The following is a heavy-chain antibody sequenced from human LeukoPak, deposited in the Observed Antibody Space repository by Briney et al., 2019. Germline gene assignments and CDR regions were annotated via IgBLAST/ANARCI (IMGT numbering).Heavy chain of an antibody. Sequence: PSETLSLTCTVPGGSIGSYYWSWIRQPPGKGLEWIGYIYYSGSTNYNPSLKSRVTISVDTSKNQFSLKLSSVTAADTAVYYCARGSSSWYLTSYYYYGMDVWGKGTTVTVSS. D-gene: IGHD6-13*01. CDR1: GGSIGSYY. CDR2: IYYSGST. CDR3: ARGSSSWYLTSYYYYGMDV. V-gene: IGHV4-59*01. J-gene: IGHJ6*04.